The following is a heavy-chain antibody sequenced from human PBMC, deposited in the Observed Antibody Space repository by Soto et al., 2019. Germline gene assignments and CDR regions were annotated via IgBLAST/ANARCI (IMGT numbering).Heavy chain of an antibody. V-gene: IGHV3-30-3*01. Sequence: PGWSLRLSCASSGFTFISYAMQWVRQAPGKGLEWVAVISYDGSNKYYADSVKGRFTISRDNSKNTLYLQMNSLRAEDTAVYYCARDWVYYGMDVWGQGTTVTVSS. D-gene: IGHD3-16*01. CDR3: ARDWVYYGMDV. J-gene: IGHJ6*02. CDR1: GFTFISYA. CDR2: ISYDGSNK.